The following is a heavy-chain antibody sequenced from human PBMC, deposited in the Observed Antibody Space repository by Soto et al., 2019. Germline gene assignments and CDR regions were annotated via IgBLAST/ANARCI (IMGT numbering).Heavy chain of an antibody. D-gene: IGHD1-26*01. Sequence: GGSLRLSCAASGITLSSYAMSWVRQAPGKGPEWVSGISASGGSTSYADSVKGRFTISRDNSKNTLYLQMNSLRADDTSVYHCAKGQNSGTYRFYFDYWGQGALVTVSS. V-gene: IGHV3-23*01. CDR1: GITLSSYA. CDR2: ISASGGST. J-gene: IGHJ4*02. CDR3: AKGQNSGTYRFYFDY.